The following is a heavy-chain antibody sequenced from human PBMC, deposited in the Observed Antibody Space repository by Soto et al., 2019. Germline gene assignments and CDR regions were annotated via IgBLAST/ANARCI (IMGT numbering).Heavy chain of an antibody. V-gene: IGHV3-74*01. J-gene: IGHJ3*02. CDR3: ARRYSSAFDI. CDR2: INTDGSGT. Sequence: SLRLSCAASGFIFDSDWMHWVRQAPGQGLVWVSRINTDGSGTSYADSVKGRFTISRDNAKNMVYLQMNSLRVEDTAVYYCARRYSSAFDIWGQGTMVTVSS. D-gene: IGHD6-13*01. CDR1: GFIFDSDW.